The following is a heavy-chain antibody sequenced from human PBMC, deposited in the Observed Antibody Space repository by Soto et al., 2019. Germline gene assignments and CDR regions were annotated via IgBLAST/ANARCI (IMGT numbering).Heavy chain of an antibody. D-gene: IGHD1-20*01. V-gene: IGHV4-59*02. J-gene: IGHJ6*02. CDR3: ARLAPRYRIRDYNYHSLDF. Sequence: SETLSLTCTVSGGSVSNYYCTWIRQPPGKGLEWISYINYSGSTDHSPSLKSRVTISLDTSKNQFSLRLISVTAADTAVYYCARLAPRYRIRDYNYHSLDFWGQGTTVTVS. CDR1: GGSVSNYY. CDR2: INYSGST.